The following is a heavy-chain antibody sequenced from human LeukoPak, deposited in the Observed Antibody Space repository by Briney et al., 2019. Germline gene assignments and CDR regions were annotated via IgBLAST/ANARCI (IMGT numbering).Heavy chain of an antibody. J-gene: IGHJ4*02. V-gene: IGHV3-30*02. CDR3: AKDFGNSFDY. Sequence: PGGSLRLSCAASGFTFSSYGMHWVRQTPGKGLEWVAFVRYDGSNKYYADSVKGRFTISRDNSKNTLYLQMNSLRAEDTAVYYCAKDFGNSFDYWGQGTLVTVSS. CDR2: VRYDGSNK. D-gene: IGHD4-23*01. CDR1: GFTFSSYG.